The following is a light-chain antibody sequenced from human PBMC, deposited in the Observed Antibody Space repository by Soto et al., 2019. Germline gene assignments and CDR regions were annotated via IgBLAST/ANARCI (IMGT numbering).Light chain of an antibody. CDR3: FSHRRGDSHV. CDR2: GVT. Sequence: QSVLTQPASVSGSPGQSITISCTGTSRDVGGYNYVSWYQQYPGKAPKLMIYGVTNRPSGVSNRFPGSKTGNTASLTISGLQAEDEAYYYCFSHRRGDSHVFGTGTKVTVL. J-gene: IGLJ1*01. CDR1: SRDVGGYNY. V-gene: IGLV2-14*01.